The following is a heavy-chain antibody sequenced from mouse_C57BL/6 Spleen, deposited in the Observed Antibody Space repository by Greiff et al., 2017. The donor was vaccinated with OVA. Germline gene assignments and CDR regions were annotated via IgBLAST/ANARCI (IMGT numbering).Heavy chain of an antibody. D-gene: IGHD2-1*01. CDR3: APLYYY. CDR2: INPNYGTT. V-gene: IGHV1-39*01. J-gene: IGHJ2*01. Sequence: EVQLLQSGPGLVQPGASVKISCTASGYSFTDYNMNWVRQSPGKSLEWIAVINPNYGTTSYNQNFKGKATLTVDQSTSTAYMQHNCLTSEDSAVYYCAPLYYYWGQGTTLTVSS. CDR1: GYSFTDYN.